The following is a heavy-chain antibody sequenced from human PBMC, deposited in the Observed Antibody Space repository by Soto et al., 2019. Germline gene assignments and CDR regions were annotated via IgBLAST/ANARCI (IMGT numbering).Heavy chain of an antibody. CDR1: GGSISASSYY. D-gene: IGHD5-12*01. CDR3: ARRQWLPIFDC. V-gene: IGHV4-39*01. CDR2: MDYSGST. Sequence: TSETLSLTCTVSGGSISASSYYWGWIRQPPGKGLEWIGSMDYSGSTYYNPSLKSRVTISVDTSKNQFSLKLSSLTAADTAVYYCARRQWLPIFDCWGQGTLVTVSS. J-gene: IGHJ4*02.